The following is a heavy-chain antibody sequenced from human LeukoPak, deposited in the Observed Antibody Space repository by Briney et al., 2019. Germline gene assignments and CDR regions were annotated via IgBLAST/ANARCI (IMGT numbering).Heavy chain of an antibody. CDR1: GGSISSSSYY. V-gene: IGHV4-39*01. D-gene: IGHD3-22*01. J-gene: IGHJ4*02. Sequence: SETLSLTCTVSGGSISSSSYYWGWIRQPPGKGLEWIGSIYYSGSTYYNPSLKSRVTISVDTSKNQFSLKLSSVTAADTAVYYCARSEYYEGCFDYWGQGTLVTVSS. CDR2: IYYSGST. CDR3: ARSEYYEGCFDY.